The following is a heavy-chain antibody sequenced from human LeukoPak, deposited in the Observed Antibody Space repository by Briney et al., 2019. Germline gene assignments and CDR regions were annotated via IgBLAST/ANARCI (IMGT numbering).Heavy chain of an antibody. V-gene: IGHV3-23*01. D-gene: IGHD5-18*01. Sequence: GGSLRLSCAASGFTFSSYAMSWVRQAPGKGLEWVSAINGGNSSTYYADSVKGRFTISRDNSKNTLYLQMNGLRAEDTAVYYCAKDKGPYNYGLSPSDYWGQGTLVTVSS. J-gene: IGHJ4*02. CDR1: GFTFSSYA. CDR3: AKDKGPYNYGLSPSDY. CDR2: INGGNSST.